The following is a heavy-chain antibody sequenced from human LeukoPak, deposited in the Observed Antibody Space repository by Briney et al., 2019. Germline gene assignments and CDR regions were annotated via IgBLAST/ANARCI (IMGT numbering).Heavy chain of an antibody. Sequence: GGSLRLSCAASGFTFSGSWMSWVRQASGKGLEWVANINQDGSAKNYLDSVKGRFTISIDRGKNSLYLQMNSLRAEDTAVYYCARDAYYYDSSSYYRNAFDIWGQGTVVTVSS. CDR1: GFTFSGSW. V-gene: IGHV3-7*03. CDR2: INQDGSAK. D-gene: IGHD3-22*01. CDR3: ARDAYYYDSSSYYRNAFDI. J-gene: IGHJ3*02.